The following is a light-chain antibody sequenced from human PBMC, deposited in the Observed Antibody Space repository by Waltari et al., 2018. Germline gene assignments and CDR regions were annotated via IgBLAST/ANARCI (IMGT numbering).Light chain of an antibody. CDR2: DIN. J-gene: IGLJ3*02. Sequence: QSALTQPASVSGSPGQSITISCTGTYNDVGGDDSVSWYPDHPDQAPKVIIDDINNRPSGVSDRFSGSQSGNTASLTISGLQPEDEAYYYCSAQSHNNVVMFGGGTKLTVL. CDR1: YNDVGGDDS. CDR3: SAQSHNNVVM. V-gene: IGLV2-14*03.